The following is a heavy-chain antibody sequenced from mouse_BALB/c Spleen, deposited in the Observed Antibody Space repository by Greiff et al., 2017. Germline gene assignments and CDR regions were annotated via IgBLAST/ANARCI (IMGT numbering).Heavy chain of an antibody. CDR3: ARWGTVVATSDYFDY. Sequence: QVQLQQPGAELVKPGASVKLSCKASGYTFTSYWMHWVKQRPGQGLEWIGEINPSNGRTNYNEKFKSKATLTVDKSSSTAYMQLSSLTSEDSAVYYCARWGTVVATSDYFDYWGQGTTLTVSS. D-gene: IGHD1-1*01. V-gene: IGHV1S81*02. CDR2: INPSNGRT. CDR1: GYTFTSYW. J-gene: IGHJ2*01.